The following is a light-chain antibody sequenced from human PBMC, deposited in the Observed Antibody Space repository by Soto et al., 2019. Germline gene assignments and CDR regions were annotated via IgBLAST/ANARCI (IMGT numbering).Light chain of an antibody. J-gene: IGKJ4*01. CDR3: QQYESSPTT. CDR1: QSVSSTY. Sequence: EIVLTQSPGTLSLSPGERATLSCRASQSVSSTYLAWYQQKPGQAPRLLIYGASSRATGIPDRFSGSGSATAFTLTISRLEPADFAVYYCQQYESSPTTFGGGTKVEIK. V-gene: IGKV3-20*01. CDR2: GAS.